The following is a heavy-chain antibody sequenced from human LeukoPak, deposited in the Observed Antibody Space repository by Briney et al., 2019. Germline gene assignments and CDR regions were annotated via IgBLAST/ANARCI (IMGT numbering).Heavy chain of an antibody. D-gene: IGHD6-19*01. V-gene: IGHV4-59*01. CDR2: IYYSGST. CDR1: GGSISSYY. Sequence: SETLSLTCTVSGGSISSYYWSWIRQPPGKGLEWIGYIYYSGSTNYNPSLKSRVTISVDTSKNQFSLKLSSVTAADTAVYYCASSHSSGWYQGFDYWGQGTLVTVPS. J-gene: IGHJ4*02. CDR3: ASSHSSGWYQGFDY.